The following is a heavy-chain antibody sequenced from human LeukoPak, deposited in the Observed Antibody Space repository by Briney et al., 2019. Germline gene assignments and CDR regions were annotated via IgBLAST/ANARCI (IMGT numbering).Heavy chain of an antibody. CDR3: ARVVGYCSGGSCPGWFDP. CDR1: GGTFIIYA. D-gene: IGHD2-15*01. CDR2: IIPILGIA. V-gene: IGHV1-69*04. J-gene: IGHJ5*02. Sequence: GASVKVSCKASGGTFIIYAISWVRQAPGQGLEWMGRIIPILGIANYAQKFQGRVTITADKSTSTAYMELSSLRSEDTAVYYCARVVGYCSGGSCPGWFDPWGQGTLVTVSS.